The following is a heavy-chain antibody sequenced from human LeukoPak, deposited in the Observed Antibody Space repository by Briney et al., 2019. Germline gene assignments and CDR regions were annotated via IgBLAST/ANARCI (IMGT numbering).Heavy chain of an antibody. CDR3: ARDQGYDYVWGSYRYSPWFDP. CDR2: ISSSSSTI. V-gene: IGHV3-48*01. CDR1: GFTFSSYS. Sequence: HPWGSLRLSCAASGFTFSSYSMNWVRQAPGKGLEWVSYISSSSSTIYYADSVKGRFTISRDNAKNSLYLQMNSLRAEDTAVYYCARDQGYDYVWGSYRYSPWFDPWGQGTLVTVSS. J-gene: IGHJ5*02. D-gene: IGHD3-16*02.